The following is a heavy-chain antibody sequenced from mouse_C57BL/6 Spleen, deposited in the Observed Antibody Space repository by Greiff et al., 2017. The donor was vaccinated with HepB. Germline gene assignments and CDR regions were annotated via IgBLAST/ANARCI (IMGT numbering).Heavy chain of an antibody. Sequence: EVKLMESGEGLVKPGGSLKLSCAASGFTFSSYAMSWVRQTPEKRLEWVAYISSGGDYIYYADTVKGRFTISRDNARNTLYLQMSSLKSEDTAMYYCTSYDPGYAMDYWGQGTSVTVSS. J-gene: IGHJ4*01. V-gene: IGHV5-9-1*02. CDR3: TSYDPGYAMDY. CDR1: GFTFSSYA. CDR2: ISSGGDYI. D-gene: IGHD2-3*01.